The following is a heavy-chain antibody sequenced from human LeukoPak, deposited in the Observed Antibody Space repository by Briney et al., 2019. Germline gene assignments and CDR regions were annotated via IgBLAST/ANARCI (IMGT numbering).Heavy chain of an antibody. CDR3: ARVSGGSGSYGDFDY. CDR1: GGTFSSYA. CDR2: IIPIFGTA. Sequence: GSSVKVSCKASGGTFSSYAISWVRQAPGQGLEWMGRIIPIFGTANHAQKFQGRVTITTDESTSTAYMELSSLRSEDTAVYYCARVSGGSGSYGDFDYWGQGTLVTVSS. J-gene: IGHJ4*02. V-gene: IGHV1-69*05. D-gene: IGHD3-10*01.